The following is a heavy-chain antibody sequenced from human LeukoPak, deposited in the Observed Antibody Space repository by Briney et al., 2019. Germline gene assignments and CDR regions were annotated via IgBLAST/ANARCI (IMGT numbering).Heavy chain of an antibody. J-gene: IGHJ4*02. Sequence: PGGSLSLSCAAYGFTFSSYSMSWVRQAPGKGLEWVSYISSSSSYIYYAGSVKGRFTISRDNAKNSLFLQMNSLRAEDTAVYYCARSGSGWYPDYWGQGTLVTVSS. V-gene: IGHV3-21*01. D-gene: IGHD6-19*01. CDR2: ISSSSSYI. CDR1: GFTFSSYS. CDR3: ARSGSGWYPDY.